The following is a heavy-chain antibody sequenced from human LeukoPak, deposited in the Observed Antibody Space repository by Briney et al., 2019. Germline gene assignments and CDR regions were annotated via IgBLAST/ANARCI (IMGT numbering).Heavy chain of an antibody. CDR2: ISSNGDNT. CDR3: VRGTGY. CDR1: RFNFCTTV. J-gene: IGHJ4*02. V-gene: IGHV3-64D*06. Sequence: GGSLRHSRSTSRFNFCTTVMHSVRQAPGKGLEYVSAISSNGDNTYYADSVKGRFTKSRDNAKNTLYLQMSSVRADDTAVYYCVRGTGYWGQGTLVTVSS.